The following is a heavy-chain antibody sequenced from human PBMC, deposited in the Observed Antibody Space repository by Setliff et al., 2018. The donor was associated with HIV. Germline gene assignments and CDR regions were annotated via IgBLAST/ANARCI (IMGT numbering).Heavy chain of an antibody. D-gene: IGHD3-3*01. CDR2: IYAGGST. CDR3: ARVFLEWLLYRPDYVMDV. J-gene: IGHJ6*02. CDR1: GLTDTYNY. V-gene: IGHV3-53*01. Sequence: GGSLRLSCAASGLTDTYNYMSWVRQAPGKGLEWVSVIYAGGSTYYADSVKGRFTISRDNSKNMLYLQMDSLRAEDTAVYYCARVFLEWLLYRPDYVMDVWGQGTAVTVSS.